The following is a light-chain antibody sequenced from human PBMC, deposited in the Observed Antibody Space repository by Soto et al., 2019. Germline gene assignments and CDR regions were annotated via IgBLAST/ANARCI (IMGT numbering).Light chain of an antibody. J-gene: IGLJ1*01. CDR3: QVWDIMTDNYV. Sequence: SYELTQSPSVSVAPEKTATITCGGNTIGNKRVHWYRQKPGQAPVLLISYDSDRPSGIPERFSGSNSGNTATLTISRVAAGDEADYYCQVWDIMTDNYVFGSGTKLTVL. CDR1: TIGNKR. CDR2: YDS. V-gene: IGLV3-21*04.